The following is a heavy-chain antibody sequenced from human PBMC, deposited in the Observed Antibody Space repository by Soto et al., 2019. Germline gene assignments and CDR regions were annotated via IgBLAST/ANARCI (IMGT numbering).Heavy chain of an antibody. J-gene: IGHJ4*02. V-gene: IGHV3-23*01. Sequence: GGSLRLSXAASGFDFSGYAMSWVRQAPGRGLQWVSVITGGGTSIYYAASVKGRFSIARDKSSNTLVLHMSSLRAEDTALYYCAKHQYSFAHYIDHWGQGTQVTVSS. CDR3: AKHQYSFAHYIDH. CDR1: GFDFSGYA. CDR2: ITGGGTSI. D-gene: IGHD5-12*01.